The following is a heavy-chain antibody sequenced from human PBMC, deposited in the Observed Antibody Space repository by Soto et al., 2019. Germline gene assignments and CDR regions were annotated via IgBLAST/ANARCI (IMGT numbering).Heavy chain of an antibody. J-gene: IGHJ6*02. CDR3: VKGRRTEAYGMEV. V-gene: IGHV3-30*18. D-gene: IGHD2-2*01. Sequence: QVQLVESGGGVVQPGRSLRLSCAASGFSFSSYGMHWVRRAPGKGLEWVAVISYDGSNKYYADSVKGRFTISRDTSKNTLYLQMNSLRAEDTAVFYCVKGRRTEAYGMEVWGQGTTVTVSS. CDR2: ISYDGSNK. CDR1: GFSFSSYG.